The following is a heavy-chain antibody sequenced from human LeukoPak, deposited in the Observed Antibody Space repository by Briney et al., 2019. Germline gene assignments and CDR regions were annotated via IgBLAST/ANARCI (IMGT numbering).Heavy chain of an antibody. CDR2: ISGSGGST. V-gene: IGHV3-23*01. CDR3: AKFTILRVVPAAIYSYFDY. J-gene: IGHJ4*02. D-gene: IGHD2-2*01. Sequence: GGSLRLSCAASGFTFSSYAMSWVRQAPGKGLEWVSAISGSGGSTYYADSVKGRFTISRDNSKNTLYLQMNSLRAEDTAVYYCAKFTILRVVPAAIYSYFDYWGQGTLVTVSS. CDR1: GFTFSSYA.